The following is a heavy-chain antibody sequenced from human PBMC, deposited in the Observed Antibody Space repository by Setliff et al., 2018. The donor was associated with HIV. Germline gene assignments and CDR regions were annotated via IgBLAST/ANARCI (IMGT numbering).Heavy chain of an antibody. CDR2: LSSKGQA. V-gene: IGHV4-39*07. J-gene: IGHJ4*02. D-gene: IGHD2-21*01. CDR1: GGSISRSTHH. Sequence: SETLSLTCTVSGGSISRSTHHWAWIRQPPGKGLEWIGALSSKGQAYYIPSLKSRVAISIDSSKNLFSLRLDSLTAADTAVYYCAAQDLDLVKYYYMDYWGPGALVTVSS. CDR3: AAQDLDLVKYYYMDY.